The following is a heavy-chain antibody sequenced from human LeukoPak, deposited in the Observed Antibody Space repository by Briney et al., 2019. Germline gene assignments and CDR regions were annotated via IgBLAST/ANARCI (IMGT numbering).Heavy chain of an antibody. CDR2: ISSSSSTI. D-gene: IGHD3/OR15-3a*01. CDR3: ARVGHAPGLNVDY. Sequence: GGSLRLSCTASGFTFSSYSMNWVRQAPGKGLEWVSYISSSSSTIYYADSVKGRFTISRDNAKNSLCLQMNSLRAEDTAVYYCARVGHAPGLNVDYWGQGTLVTVSS. CDR1: GFTFSSYS. J-gene: IGHJ4*02. V-gene: IGHV3-48*01.